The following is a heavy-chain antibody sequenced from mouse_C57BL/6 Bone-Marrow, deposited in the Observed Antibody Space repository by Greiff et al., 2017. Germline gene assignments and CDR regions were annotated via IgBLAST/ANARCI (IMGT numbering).Heavy chain of an antibody. CDR1: GYTFTSYG. D-gene: IGHD1-1*01. CDR3: ARSDVLLDFFAY. CDR2: IYPRSGNT. J-gene: IGHJ3*01. V-gene: IGHV1-81*01. Sequence: QVQLQQSGAELARPGASVKLSCKASGYTFTSYGISWVKQRTGQGLEWIGEIYPRSGNTYYNEKFKGKATLTADKSSSTAYMELRSLTSEDSAVYFCARSDVLLDFFAYWGQGTLVTVSA.